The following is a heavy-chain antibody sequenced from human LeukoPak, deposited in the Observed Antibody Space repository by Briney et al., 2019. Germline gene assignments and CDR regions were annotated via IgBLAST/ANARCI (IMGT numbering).Heavy chain of an antibody. CDR3: ARGSSTWSYGMDV. V-gene: IGHV4-34*01. Sequence: SETLSLTCAVYGGSFNGYYWSWIRQPPGKGLEWIGEINHSGTTNYNPSLKSRVTISVDTSKNQFSLKLSSVTAADTAVCYCARGSSTWSYGMDVWGQGTTVIVSS. D-gene: IGHD6-13*01. J-gene: IGHJ6*02. CDR1: GGSFNGYY. CDR2: INHSGTT.